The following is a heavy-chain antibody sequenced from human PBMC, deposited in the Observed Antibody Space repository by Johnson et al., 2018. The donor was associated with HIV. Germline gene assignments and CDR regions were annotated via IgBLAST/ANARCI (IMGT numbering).Heavy chain of an antibody. CDR3: ARGGLGYQNIHDAFDI. Sequence: VHLVESGGGLVQPGGSLRLSCAASGFTFSSYWMSWVRQAPGKGLEWVANIKQDGCEKYYVDSVKGRFTISRDNAKNSLYLQMNSLRAEDTAVYYCARGGLGYQNIHDAFDIWGQGTIVTVSS. CDR2: IKQDGCEK. CDR1: GFTFSSYW. V-gene: IGHV3-7*01. D-gene: IGHD2-2*01. J-gene: IGHJ3*02.